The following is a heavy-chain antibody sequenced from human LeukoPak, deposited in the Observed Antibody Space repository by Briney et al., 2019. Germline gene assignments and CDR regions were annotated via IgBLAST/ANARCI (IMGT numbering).Heavy chain of an antibody. Sequence: GGSLRLSCAASKFTFSSYGMHWVRQAPGKGLEWVAFIRYDGSNKSYADSVKGRFTISRDNSKNTLYLQMNSLRAEDTAVYYCARDLIDPDYGDYVAYDYWGQGTLVTVSS. CDR2: IRYDGSNK. CDR1: KFTFSSYG. D-gene: IGHD4-17*01. J-gene: IGHJ4*02. CDR3: ARDLIDPDYGDYVAYDY. V-gene: IGHV3-30*02.